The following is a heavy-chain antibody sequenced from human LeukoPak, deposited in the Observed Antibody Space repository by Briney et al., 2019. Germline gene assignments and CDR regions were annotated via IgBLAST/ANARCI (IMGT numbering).Heavy chain of an antibody. CDR3: AKDYLDYCSGGSCYNWFDP. CDR1: GFTFSSYE. J-gene: IGHJ5*02. Sequence: PGGSLRLSCAASGFTFSSYEMNWVRQAPGKGLEWVSYISSSGRTKYYADSVKGRFTISRDNSKNTLYLQMNSLRAEDTAVYYCAKDYLDYCSGGSCYNWFDPWGQGTLVTVSS. V-gene: IGHV3-48*03. CDR2: ISSSGRTK. D-gene: IGHD2-15*01.